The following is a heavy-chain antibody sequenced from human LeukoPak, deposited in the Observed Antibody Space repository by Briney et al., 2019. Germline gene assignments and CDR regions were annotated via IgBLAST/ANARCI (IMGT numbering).Heavy chain of an antibody. Sequence: EASVKVSCKASRYTFSGHSMHWVRQAPGQGLEWMGWINPNSGGTNYAQKFQGRVTMTRDTSISTAYMELSRLRSDDTAVYYCATQPDWYTHVPWGQGTLVTVSS. J-gene: IGHJ5*02. CDR1: RYTFSGHS. V-gene: IGHV1-2*02. CDR2: INPNSGGT. CDR3: ATQPDWYTHVP. D-gene: IGHD3/OR15-3a*01.